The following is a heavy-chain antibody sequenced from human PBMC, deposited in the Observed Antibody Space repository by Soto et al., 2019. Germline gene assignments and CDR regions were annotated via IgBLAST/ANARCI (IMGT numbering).Heavy chain of an antibody. CDR2: ISAYNGNT. J-gene: IGHJ6*02. Sequence: ASVKVSCKASGYTFTSYGISWVRQAPGQGLEWMGWISAYNGNTNYAQKLQGRVTMTTDTSTNTAYMELRSLRSDDTAVYYCARDSAIAVAGKYYYYGMDVWGQGTTVTVSS. D-gene: IGHD6-19*01. V-gene: IGHV1-18*04. CDR1: GYTFTSYG. CDR3: ARDSAIAVAGKYYYYGMDV.